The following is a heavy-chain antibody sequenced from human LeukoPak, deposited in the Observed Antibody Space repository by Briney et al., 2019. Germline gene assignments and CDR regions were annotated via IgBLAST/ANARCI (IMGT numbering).Heavy chain of an antibody. J-gene: IGHJ5*02. CDR3: ASGRMDWFDP. CDR1: GGSISSGGYY. D-gene: IGHD1-14*01. CDR2: IYYSGST. Sequence: SETLSLTCTVSGGSISSGGYYWSWIRQHPGKGLEWIGYIYYSGSTYYNPSLKSRVTISLDTSKNQFSLKLSSVTATDTAVYYCASGRMDWFDPWGQGTLVTVSS. V-gene: IGHV4-31*03.